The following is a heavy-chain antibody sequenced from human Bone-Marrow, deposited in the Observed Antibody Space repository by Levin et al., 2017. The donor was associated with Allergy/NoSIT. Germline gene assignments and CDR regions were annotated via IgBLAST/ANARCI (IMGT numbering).Heavy chain of an antibody. CDR1: GFTFSSYA. CDR2: ISGSGGST. Sequence: GASVKVSCAASGFTFSSYAMSWVRQAPGKGLEWVSAISGSGGSTYYADSVKGRFTISRDNSKNTLYLQMNSLRAEDTAVYYCAKGIAAPFNFDYWGQGTLVTVSS. J-gene: IGHJ4*02. D-gene: IGHD6-13*01. CDR3: AKGIAAPFNFDY. V-gene: IGHV3-23*01.